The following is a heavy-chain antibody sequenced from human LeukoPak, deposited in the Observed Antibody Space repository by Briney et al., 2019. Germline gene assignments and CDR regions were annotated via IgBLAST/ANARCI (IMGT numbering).Heavy chain of an antibody. D-gene: IGHD3-16*01. J-gene: IGHJ4*02. V-gene: IGHV4-61*01. Sequence: SEALSLTCTVSGGSVSSGSYYWSWIRQPPGKGLEWIGYIYYSGSTIYNPSLKSRVTISVDTSKNQFSLKLSSVTAADTAVYYCARDLLFGELGYWGQGTLVTVSS. CDR3: ARDLLFGELGY. CDR1: GGSVSSGSYY. CDR2: IYYSGST.